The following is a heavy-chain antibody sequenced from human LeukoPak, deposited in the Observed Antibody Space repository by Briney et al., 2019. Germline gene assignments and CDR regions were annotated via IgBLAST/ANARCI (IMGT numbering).Heavy chain of an antibody. CDR2: IVPILGIA. D-gene: IGHD3-22*01. V-gene: IGHV1-69*04. CDR1: GGTFSSYA. Sequence: SVKVSFKASGGTFSSYAISWVRQAPGQGLEWMGRIVPILGIANYAQKFQGRVTITADKSTSTAYMELSSLRSEDTAVYYCARDRSYYDSSGYPSFDYWGQGTLVTVSS. CDR3: ARDRSYYDSSGYPSFDY. J-gene: IGHJ4*02.